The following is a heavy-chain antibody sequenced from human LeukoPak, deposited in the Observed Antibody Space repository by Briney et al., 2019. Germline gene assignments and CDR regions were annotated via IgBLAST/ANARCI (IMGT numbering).Heavy chain of an antibody. CDR2: INPNSGGT. V-gene: IGHV1-2*02. CDR1: GFTFTAYH. CDR3: ARGGIVVVPAASLRFDP. J-gene: IGHJ5*02. Sequence: ASVKVSCKASGFTFTAYHMHWVRQAPGQGLEWMGWINPNSGGTNYAQKLQGRVTMTTDTSTSTAYMELRSLRSDHTAVYYCARGGIVVVPAASLRFDPWGQGTLVTVSS. D-gene: IGHD2-2*01.